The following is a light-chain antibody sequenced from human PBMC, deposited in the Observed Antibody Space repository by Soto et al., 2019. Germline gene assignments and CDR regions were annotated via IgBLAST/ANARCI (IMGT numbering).Light chain of an antibody. CDR1: SSNIGGNP. Sequence: QCVLTQPPSASGTPGQRVTISCSGSSSNIGGNPVHWYQQFPGTAPKVLIYTNDKRPSGVPDRFSGSKSGTSASTAISGPQFEDEADYYCAAWDATPKGHAFRTGTKVT. V-gene: IGLV1-44*01. J-gene: IGLJ1*01. CDR2: TND. CDR3: AAWDATPKGHA.